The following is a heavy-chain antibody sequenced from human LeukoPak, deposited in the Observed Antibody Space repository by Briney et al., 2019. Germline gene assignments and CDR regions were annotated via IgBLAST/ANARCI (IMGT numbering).Heavy chain of an antibody. CDR3: AKSGGYGLIDY. CDR2: IYYSGNT. CDR1: GGSFSGYY. J-gene: IGHJ4*02. Sequence: SETLSLTCAAYGGSFSGYYWSWIRQPPGKGLEWIGNIYYSGNTYYNASLESRVTISVDTSKNEFSLRLNSVTAADTAMYYCAKSGGYGLIDYWGQGTLVTVSS. D-gene: IGHD1-26*01. V-gene: IGHV4-34*01.